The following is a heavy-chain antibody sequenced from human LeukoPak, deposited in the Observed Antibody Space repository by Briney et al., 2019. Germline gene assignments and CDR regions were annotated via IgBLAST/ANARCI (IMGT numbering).Heavy chain of an antibody. CDR3: ASGSSGDY. V-gene: IGHV3-7*02. CDR2: IKEDGSEK. Sequence: PGGSLRLSCAASRFTFSSYWMTWVRQAPGKGLEWVANIKEDGSEKYCVDSVKGRFTISRDNAKNSLYLQMNSLRVEDTAVYYCASGSSGDYWGQGTLVTVSS. D-gene: IGHD6-25*01. CDR1: RFTFSSYW. J-gene: IGHJ4*02.